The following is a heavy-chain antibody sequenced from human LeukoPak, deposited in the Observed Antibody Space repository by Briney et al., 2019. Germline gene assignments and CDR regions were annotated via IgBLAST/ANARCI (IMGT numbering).Heavy chain of an antibody. CDR3: ARGPRNCSGGSCYWFDP. Sequence: ASVKVSCKASGYTFTSYYMHWVRQAPGQGLEWMGIINPSGGSTSYAQKFQGRVTMTRDTSISTAYMELSRLRSDDTAVYYCARGPRNCSGGSCYWFDPWGQGTLVTVSS. CDR1: GYTFTSYY. V-gene: IGHV1-46*01. J-gene: IGHJ5*02. CDR2: INPSGGST. D-gene: IGHD2-15*01.